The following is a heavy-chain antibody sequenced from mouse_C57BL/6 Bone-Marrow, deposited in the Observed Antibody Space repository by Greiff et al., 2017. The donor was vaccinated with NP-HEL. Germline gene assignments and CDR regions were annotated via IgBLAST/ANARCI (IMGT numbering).Heavy chain of an antibody. CDR3: ARAMITTGYYFDY. D-gene: IGHD2-4*01. CDR2: ISSGGSYT. CDR1: GFTFSSYG. Sequence: EVKLVESGGDLVKPGGSLKLSCAASGFTFSSYGMSWVRQTPDKRLEWVATISSGGSYTYYPDNVKGRFTISRDNAKNNLYLQMSHLKSEDTAMYYCARAMITTGYYFDYWGQGTTLTVSS. V-gene: IGHV5-4*03. J-gene: IGHJ2*01.